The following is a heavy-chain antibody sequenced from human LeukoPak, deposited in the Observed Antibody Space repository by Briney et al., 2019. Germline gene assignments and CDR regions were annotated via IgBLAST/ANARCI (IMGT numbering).Heavy chain of an antibody. CDR1: GGSISSSTYY. CDR2: IYYTGST. D-gene: IGHD6-13*01. J-gene: IGHJ4*02. Sequence: SETLSLPCTVSGGSISSSTYYWGWIRQPPGKGLEWIGTIYYTGSTYYNASLKSRVTISIDTSKNQFSLNLNSVTAADTAVYYCARDQAPDIAAAGHPFDYWGQGTLVTVSS. CDR3: ARDQAPDIAAAGHPFDY. V-gene: IGHV4-39*07.